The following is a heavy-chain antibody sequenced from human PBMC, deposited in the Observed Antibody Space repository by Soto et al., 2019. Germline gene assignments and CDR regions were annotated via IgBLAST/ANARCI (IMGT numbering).Heavy chain of an antibody. J-gene: IGHJ6*02. D-gene: IGHD5-12*01. CDR1: GFTFSSYS. CDR2: ISSSSSYI. CDR3: ARDLKYCGCDVADYYYYYGMDV. V-gene: IGHV3-21*01. Sequence: VGSLRLSGAASGFTFSSYSMNWVRQAPGKGLEWVSSISSSSSYIYYADSVTGRFTISRDNVKTSLYLQMNSLRAEDTAVYYCARDLKYCGCDVADYYYYYGMDVWGQGATVTVSS.